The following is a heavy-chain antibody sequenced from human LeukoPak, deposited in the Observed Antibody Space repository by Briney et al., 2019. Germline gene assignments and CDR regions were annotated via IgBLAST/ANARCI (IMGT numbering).Heavy chain of an antibody. V-gene: IGHV4-59*01. CDR1: GGSISSYY. D-gene: IGHD5-12*01. CDR3: ARLADSGMDY. Sequence: PSETLSLTCTVSGGSISSYYWSWIRQSPGKGLEWIGYIYYSGSTYYNPSLKSRVTISVDTSKNQFSLKLSSMTAADTAVYYCARLADSGMDYWGQGTLVTVSS. J-gene: IGHJ4*02. CDR2: IYYSGST.